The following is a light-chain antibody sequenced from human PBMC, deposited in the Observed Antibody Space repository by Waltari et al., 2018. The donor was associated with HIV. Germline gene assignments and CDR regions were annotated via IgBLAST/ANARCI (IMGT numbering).Light chain of an antibody. Sequence: SVVTHPPSASGTPGQRVTISCSRSGSTLRPYSVHLYLHFPGTAPKLLIYMNDQRPSGVPGRFSGSQSGTSASLAISGLQYDDEADYYCAVWDDSLGGAVFGGGTKLTVL. CDR1: GSTLRPYS. CDR2: MND. J-gene: IGLJ2*01. CDR3: AVWDDSLGGAV. V-gene: IGLV1-47*01.